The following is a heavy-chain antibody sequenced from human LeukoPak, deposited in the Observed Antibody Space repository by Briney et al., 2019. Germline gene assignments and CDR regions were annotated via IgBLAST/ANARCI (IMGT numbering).Heavy chain of an antibody. J-gene: IGHJ6*03. CDR3: AREFLPAAINYYYYMDV. D-gene: IGHD2-2*01. Sequence: GSSVKVSCKASGGTFSSYAISWVRLAPGQGLEWMGGIIPIFGTANYAQKFQGRVTITTDESTSTAYMELSSLRSEDTAVYYCAREFLPAAINYYYYMDVWGKGTTVTVSS. CDR2: IIPIFGTA. CDR1: GGTFSSYA. V-gene: IGHV1-69*05.